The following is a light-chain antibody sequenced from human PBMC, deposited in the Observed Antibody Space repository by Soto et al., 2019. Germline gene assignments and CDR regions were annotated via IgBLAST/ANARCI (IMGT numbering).Light chain of an antibody. CDR1: QNVNGW. V-gene: IGKV1-5*03. Sequence: DIQMTQSPSTLSAAVGDRVTITCRASQNVNGWLAWYQQKPGKAPKLLINKASSLESGVPSRFSGRGFGTEFTLTISSLQTDDFATYYCQQYDTLCTFGQGTKVDTK. CDR2: KAS. J-gene: IGKJ1*01. CDR3: QQYDTLCT.